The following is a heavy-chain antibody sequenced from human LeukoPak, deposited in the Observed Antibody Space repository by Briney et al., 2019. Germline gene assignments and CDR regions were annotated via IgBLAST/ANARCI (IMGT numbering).Heavy chain of an antibody. CDR2: IYYSGST. D-gene: IGHD2-15*01. CDR3: ARVCSSGRCLDY. V-gene: IGHV4-59*01. Sequence: SSETLSLTCTVSGGSISSYYWSWIRQPPGKGLEWIGYIYYSGSTNYNPSLKSRVTISVDTSKNQFSLKLSSVTAADTAVYYCARVCSSGRCLDYWGQGTLVTVSS. J-gene: IGHJ4*02. CDR1: GGSISSYY.